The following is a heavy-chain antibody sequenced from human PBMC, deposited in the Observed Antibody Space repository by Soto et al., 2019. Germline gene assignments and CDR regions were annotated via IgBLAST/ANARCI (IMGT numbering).Heavy chain of an antibody. Sequence: SETLSLTCTVSDGSITSSNNFWGWIRQPPGKGLEWIGTIFYGGNTYYNPSLKSRVTMSVDTFKNQFSLRLSSVTAADTAVYFCASLYYFDYGGYYRTFDSWGQGTMVTVSS. V-gene: IGHV4-39*01. CDR3: ASLYYFDYGGYYRTFDS. CDR1: DGSITSSNNF. J-gene: IGHJ4*02. CDR2: IFYGGNT. D-gene: IGHD3-22*01.